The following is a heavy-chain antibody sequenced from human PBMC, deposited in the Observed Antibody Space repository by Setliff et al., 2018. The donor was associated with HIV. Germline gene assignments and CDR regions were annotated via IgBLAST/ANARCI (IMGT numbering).Heavy chain of an antibody. V-gene: IGHV4-34*01. CDR1: GESFSGLF. CDR2: INHAGST. Sequence: NPSETLSLTCAVYGESFSGLFWTWIRQPPGKGLEWIGEINHAGSTNFNPSLKGRVTISVDMSKRQFSLHLTSVTAADTAVYYCATLSGPVDHWGQGTLVTVSS. CDR3: ATLSGPVDH. D-gene: IGHD3-3*01. J-gene: IGHJ4*02.